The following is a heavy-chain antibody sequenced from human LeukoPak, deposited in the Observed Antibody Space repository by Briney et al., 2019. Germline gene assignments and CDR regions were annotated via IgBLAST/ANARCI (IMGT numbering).Heavy chain of an antibody. CDR3: ARAPPGLTFGPGDY. CDR1: GYSFTSYG. CDR2: ISGYDGYA. J-gene: IGHJ4*02. V-gene: IGHV1-18*01. Sequence: ASVKVSCKASGYSFTSYGMTWVRQAPGQGLVWMGWISGYDGYAKYAENLQGRVTLTIDTSTTTAYMEMRSLGSDDTAVYSRARAPPGLTFGPGDYWGQGSLVIVSS. D-gene: IGHD1-14*01.